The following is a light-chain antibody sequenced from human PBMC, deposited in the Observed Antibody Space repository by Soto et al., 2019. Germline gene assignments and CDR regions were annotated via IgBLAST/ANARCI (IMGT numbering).Light chain of an antibody. CDR2: EAN. CDR3: CSYAGSTKQV. Sequence: QSALTQPASVSGSPGQSITISCTGTSSDVGSAVGNFNLVSWYQQHPGKAPKLVIYEANKRPSGVSNRFSGSKSGNTASLTISGLQAEDEADYYCCSYAGSTKQVFGGGTKVTVL. J-gene: IGLJ3*02. CDR1: SSDVGSAVGNFNL. V-gene: IGLV2-23*01.